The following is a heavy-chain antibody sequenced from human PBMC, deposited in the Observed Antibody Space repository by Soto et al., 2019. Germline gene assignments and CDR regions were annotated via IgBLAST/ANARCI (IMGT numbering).Heavy chain of an antibody. CDR1: GFTFSSYA. D-gene: IGHD2-15*01. CDR3: AKIPISCSGGSCPAEYFPH. CDR2: ISGSGGST. V-gene: IGHV3-23*01. Sequence: GGSLRRSCAASGFTFSSYAMSWVRQAPGKGLEWVSAISGSGGSTYYADSVKGRFTISRDNSKNTLYLQMNSLRAEDTAVYYGAKIPISCSGGSCPAEYFPHWGQGTLVTVSS. J-gene: IGHJ1*01.